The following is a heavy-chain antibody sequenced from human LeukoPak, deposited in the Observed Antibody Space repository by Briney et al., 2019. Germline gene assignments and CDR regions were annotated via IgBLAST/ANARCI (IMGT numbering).Heavy chain of an antibody. J-gene: IGHJ4*02. CDR2: ISGSGTIT. V-gene: IGHV3-23*01. Sequence: GGSLRLSCAASGFTFSRYAMSWVRRAPGKGLEWVSAISGSGTITYYADSVKGRFTISRDNSKDTLYLQMNSLRAEDTAIYFCAILTTHSSSSQFDYWGQGTLVTVSS. D-gene: IGHD6-6*01. CDR1: GFTFSRYA. CDR3: AILTTHSSSSQFDY.